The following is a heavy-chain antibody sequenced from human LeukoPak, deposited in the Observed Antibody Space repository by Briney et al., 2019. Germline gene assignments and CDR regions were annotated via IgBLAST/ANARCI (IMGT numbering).Heavy chain of an antibody. CDR2: IDWDDDK. D-gene: IGHD3-22*01. V-gene: IGHV2-70*11. CDR3: ARSISDSSGYYYPDY. CDR1: GFSLSTSGMC. J-gene: IGHJ4*02. Sequence: SGPALVHPTQTLTLTCTFSGFSLSTSGMCVSWIRQPPGKALEWLARIDWDDDKYYSTSLKTRLTISKDTSKNQVVLTMTNMDPVDTATYYCARSISDSSGYYYPDYWGQGTLVTVSS.